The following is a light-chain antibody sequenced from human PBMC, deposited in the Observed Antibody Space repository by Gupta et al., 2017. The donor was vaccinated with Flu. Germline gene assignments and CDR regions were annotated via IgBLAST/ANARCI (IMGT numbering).Light chain of an antibody. CDR2: LGS. J-gene: IGKJ4*01. CDR3: MQALQTPLT. CDR1: QSLLQSSGKNY. V-gene: IGKV2-28*01. Sequence: VTPGEPASISCKSSQSLLQSSGKNYLDWYLQRPGQPPQLLIYLGSTRASGVPDRFSGSGSGTDFTLKISRVEADDVGVYFCMQALQTPLTFGGGTNVEIK.